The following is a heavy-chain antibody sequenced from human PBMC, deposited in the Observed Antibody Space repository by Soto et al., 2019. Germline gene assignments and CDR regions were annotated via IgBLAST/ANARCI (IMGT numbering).Heavy chain of an antibody. Sequence: PSETLSLTCAVSGGSISSGGYSWSWIRQPPGKGLEWIGYIYYSGSTYYNPSLKSRVTISVDTSKNQFSLKLSSVTAADTAVYYCAREKVTPYYYYYGMDVWGQGTTVTVSS. CDR3: AREKVTPYYYYYGMDV. CDR2: IYYSGST. V-gene: IGHV4-30-2*05. CDR1: GGSISSGGYS. J-gene: IGHJ6*02. D-gene: IGHD4-4*01.